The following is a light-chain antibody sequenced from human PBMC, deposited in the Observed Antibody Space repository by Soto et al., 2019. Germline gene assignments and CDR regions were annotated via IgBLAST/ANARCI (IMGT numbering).Light chain of an antibody. CDR1: QSVSSNY. CDR3: QQYGSLSWT. V-gene: IGKV3-20*01. Sequence: DIVLTQSPGTLSLSPGERATLSFRASQSVSSNYLAWYQQKPGQAPRLLIYGASTRATGVPDRFSGSGSGTDFTLTISRLEPEDFAVYHCQQYGSLSWTFGQGTKVEIK. CDR2: GAS. J-gene: IGKJ1*01.